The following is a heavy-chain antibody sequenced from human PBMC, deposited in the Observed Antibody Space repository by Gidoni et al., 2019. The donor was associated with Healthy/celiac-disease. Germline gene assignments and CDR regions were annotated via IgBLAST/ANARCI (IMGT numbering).Heavy chain of an antibody. V-gene: IGHV3-48*01. CDR2: IRSISSPI. CDR1: GVTFRSYT. J-gene: IGHJ5*02. D-gene: IGHD6-19*01. CDR3: AAGSGWYTMQGWFDP. Sequence: EVQLVEAGGGVVQPGGSLRHSGAASGVTFRSYTMNWVRPAPGMGLEWVSYIRSISSPIYYADSVKGRFTISRDNAKNSLCLQMNSLRAEDTAVYYCAAGSGWYTMQGWFDPWGQGTLVTVSS.